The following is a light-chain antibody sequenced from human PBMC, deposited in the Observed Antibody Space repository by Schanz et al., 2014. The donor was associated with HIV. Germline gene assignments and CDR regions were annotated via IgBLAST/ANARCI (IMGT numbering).Light chain of an antibody. V-gene: IGKV3-20*01. Sequence: EIVLTQSPGTLSLPPGERATLSCRASQSVSSSYLAWYQEKPGQTPRLLIYGASNRATGIPDRFSGSGSGTDFTLTITGLELEDFAVYYCQHFDHSVVTFGGGTKVEIK. CDR1: QSVSSSY. CDR2: GAS. CDR3: QHFDHSVVT. J-gene: IGKJ4*01.